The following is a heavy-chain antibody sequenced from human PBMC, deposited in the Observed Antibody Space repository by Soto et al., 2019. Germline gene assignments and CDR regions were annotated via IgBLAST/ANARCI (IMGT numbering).Heavy chain of an antibody. D-gene: IGHD6-25*01. V-gene: IGHV3-11*06. Sequence: GGSLRLSCAASGFTLSDYYMSWIRQAPGKGLEWISYITSSSNYTNYADSVKGRFTISRDNAKNSLYLQMHSLRAEDTAVYYCARVPDYSSGWGFDPWGQGTLVTVSS. CDR1: GFTLSDYY. J-gene: IGHJ5*02. CDR2: ITSSSNYT. CDR3: ARVPDYSSGWGFDP.